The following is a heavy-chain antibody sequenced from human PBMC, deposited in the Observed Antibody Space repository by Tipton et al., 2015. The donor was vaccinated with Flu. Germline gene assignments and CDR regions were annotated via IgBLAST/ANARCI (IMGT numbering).Heavy chain of an antibody. Sequence: TLSLTCTVSGASISGEDFYWSWIRQHPGRGLEWIGYIYNSGITYYKPSLSSRVVISLDTSKNQFYLRLSSVTAADTAVYYCARGATRRPFSGYDYTGYWGQGTLVTVSS. J-gene: IGHJ4*02. CDR1: GASISGEDFY. CDR3: ARGATRRPFSGYDYTGY. V-gene: IGHV4-31*03. D-gene: IGHD5-12*01. CDR2: IYNSGIT.